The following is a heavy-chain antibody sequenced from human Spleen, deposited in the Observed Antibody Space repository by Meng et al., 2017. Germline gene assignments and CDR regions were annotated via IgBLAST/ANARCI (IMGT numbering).Heavy chain of an antibody. J-gene: IGHJ4*02. CDR1: GGSVSSGSVY. D-gene: IGHD3-10*01. CDR2: IYYRGST. CDR3: ARLGRVDY. Sequence: RGAGPRRVSPSETLSLTSTVSGGSVSSGSVYWSWIRQPPGKGLEWIGYIYYRGSTNYNPSLKSRVTISVDTSKNQFSLKLSSVTAADTAVYYCARLGRVDYWGQGTLVTVSS. V-gene: IGHV4-61*01.